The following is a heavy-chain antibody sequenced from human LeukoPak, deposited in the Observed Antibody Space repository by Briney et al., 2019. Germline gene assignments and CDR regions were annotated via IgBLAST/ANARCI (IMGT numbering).Heavy chain of an antibody. D-gene: IGHD6-13*01. J-gene: IGHJ6*03. CDR2: IFTSGNT. Sequence: SETLSLTCTVSGGSFSIYYWTWIRQPAGKGLEWIGHIFTSGNTNYNPSLKSRVTMSVDTSKNQFSLKLSSVTAADTAVYYCAREIGIAAAGGGYYYYYYYMDVWGKGTTVTISS. CDR3: AREIGIAAAGGGYYYYYYYMDV. CDR1: GGSFSIYY. V-gene: IGHV4-4*07.